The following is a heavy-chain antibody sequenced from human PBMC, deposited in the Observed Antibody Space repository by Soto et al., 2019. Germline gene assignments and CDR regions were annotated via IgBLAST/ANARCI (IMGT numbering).Heavy chain of an antibody. CDR1: GFTFSSYS. V-gene: IGHV3-21*01. CDR2: ISSSSIYI. CDR3: ARGAPYCSGGSCYRDY. Sequence: WWSLRLSCAASGFTFSSYSMNWVRQAPGKVLEWVSSISSSSIYIYYADSVKGRFTISRDNAKNSLYLQMNSLRAEDTAVYYCARGAPYCSGGSCYRDYWGQGTLVTVSS. D-gene: IGHD2-15*01. J-gene: IGHJ4*02.